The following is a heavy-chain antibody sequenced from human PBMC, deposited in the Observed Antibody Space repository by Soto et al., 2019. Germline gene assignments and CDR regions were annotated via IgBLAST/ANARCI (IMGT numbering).Heavy chain of an antibody. D-gene: IGHD2-2*01. J-gene: IGHJ4*02. CDR1: GYTFTSYG. CDR2: ISAYNGNT. Sequence: GASVKVSCKASGYTFTSYGISWVRLAPGQGLEWMGWISAYNGNTNYAQKLQGRVTMTTDTSTSTAYMELRSLRSDDTAVYYCARDRLSVSLRYCSSTSCYYYFDYWGQGTLVTVSS. V-gene: IGHV1-18*04. CDR3: ARDRLSVSLRYCSSTSCYYYFDY.